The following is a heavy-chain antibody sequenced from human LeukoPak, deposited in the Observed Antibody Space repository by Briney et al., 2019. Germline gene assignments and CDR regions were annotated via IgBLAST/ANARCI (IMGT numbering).Heavy chain of an antibody. CDR1: GFTFSSYT. Sequence: GGSLRLSCAASGFTFSSYTMNWVRQAPGKGLEWVSSIAGGSSNIYYADSVKGRFTISRDNAKNSLFLQMDSLTVEDTALYFCTRDLPATISLGDDYWGPGTPVTVSS. CDR3: TRDLPATISLGDDY. J-gene: IGHJ4*02. CDR2: IAGGSSNI. V-gene: IGHV3-21*01. D-gene: IGHD5-12*01.